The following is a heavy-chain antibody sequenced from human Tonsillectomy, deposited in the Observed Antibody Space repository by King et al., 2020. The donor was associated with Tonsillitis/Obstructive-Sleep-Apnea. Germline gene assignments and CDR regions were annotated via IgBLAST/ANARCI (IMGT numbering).Heavy chain of an antibody. D-gene: IGHD7-27*01. CDR3: PKARGWGNYYYYGMDV. CDR2: ISYDGNNK. CDR1: GFTFSSYG. V-gene: IGHV3-30*18. J-gene: IGHJ6*02. Sequence: VQLVESGGGVVQPGRSLRLSCAASGFTFSSYGMHWVRQAPGKGLEWVAVISYDGNNKYYADSVKGRFTISRDNSKNTLYLQMNSLRAEDTAVYYCPKARGWGNYYYYGMDVWGQGTTVTVSS.